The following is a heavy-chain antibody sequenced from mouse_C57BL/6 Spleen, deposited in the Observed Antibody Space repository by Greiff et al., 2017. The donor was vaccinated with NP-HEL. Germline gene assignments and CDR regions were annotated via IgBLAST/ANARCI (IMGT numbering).Heavy chain of an antibody. V-gene: IGHV3-8*01. CDR3: ARSPYGSSFHYFDY. CDR2: ISYSGST. D-gene: IGHD1-1*01. CDR1: GYSITSDY. Sequence: EVQLQQSGPGLAKPSQSLSLTCSVTGYSITSDYLNWIRKFPGNKLEYMGYISYSGSTYYHPSLKSRISITRDTSKNQYYLQLNTVPTEDTATDYCARSPYGSSFHYFDYWGQGTTLTVSS. J-gene: IGHJ2*01.